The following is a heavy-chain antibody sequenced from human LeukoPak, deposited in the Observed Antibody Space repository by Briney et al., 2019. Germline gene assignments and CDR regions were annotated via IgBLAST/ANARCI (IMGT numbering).Heavy chain of an antibody. CDR3: AKGSYYDSSGSFYFDY. CDR1: GFIFNDYA. Sequence: GGSLRLSCAASGFIFNDYAMSWVRQAPGKGPEWVSGISGSGDNTYYADSVKGRFTISRDNSKNTLYVQVNSLGTEDTAAYYCAKGSYYDSSGSFYFDYWGQGTLVTVSS. D-gene: IGHD3-22*01. V-gene: IGHV3-23*01. J-gene: IGHJ4*02. CDR2: ISGSGDNT.